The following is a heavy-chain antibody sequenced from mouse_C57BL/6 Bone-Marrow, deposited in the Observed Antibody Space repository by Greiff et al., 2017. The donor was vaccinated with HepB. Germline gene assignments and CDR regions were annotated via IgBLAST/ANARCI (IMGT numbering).Heavy chain of an antibody. CDR1: GYTFTDYE. CDR2: IDPETGGT. J-gene: IGHJ1*03. Sequence: VKLQESGAELVRPGASVTLSCKASGYTFTDYEMHWVKQTPVHGLEWIGAIDPETGGTAYNQKFKGKAILTADKSSSTAYMELRSLTSEDSAVYYCTRWFYWYFDVWGTGTTVTVSS. V-gene: IGHV1-15*01. D-gene: IGHD2-2*01. CDR3: TRWFYWYFDV.